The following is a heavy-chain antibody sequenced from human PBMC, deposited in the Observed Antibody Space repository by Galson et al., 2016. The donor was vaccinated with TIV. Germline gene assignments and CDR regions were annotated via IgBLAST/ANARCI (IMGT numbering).Heavy chain of an antibody. V-gene: IGHV3-53*01. J-gene: IGHJ4*02. CDR2: IYASDTT. D-gene: IGHD5-24*01. CDR3: AKAGKGDAYPNYFDH. Sequence: SLRLSCAASGFSVSFNHMSWVRQAPGKGLEWVSLIYASDTTYYIDSVKGRFTISRDNSKNTLYLQMNSLRVDDTAVYYCAKAGKGDAYPNYFDHWGQGAPVTVTS. CDR1: GFSVSFNH.